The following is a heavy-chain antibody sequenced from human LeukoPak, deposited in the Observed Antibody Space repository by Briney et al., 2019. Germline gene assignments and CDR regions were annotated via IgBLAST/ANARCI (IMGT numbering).Heavy chain of an antibody. Sequence: GGSLRLSCAASGFTFSSYAMSWVRQAPGKGLERVSAISGSGGSTYYADSVKGRFTISRDNSKNTLYLQMNSLRAEDTAVYYCAKEGTRLPQYYYDSSGYYPPDDYWGQGTLLTVSS. CDR3: AKEGTRLPQYYYDSSGYYPPDDY. CDR2: ISGSGGST. V-gene: IGHV3-23*01. CDR1: GFTFSSYA. J-gene: IGHJ4*02. D-gene: IGHD3-22*01.